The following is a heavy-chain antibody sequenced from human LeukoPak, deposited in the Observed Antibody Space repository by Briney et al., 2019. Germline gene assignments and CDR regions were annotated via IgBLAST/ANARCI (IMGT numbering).Heavy chain of an antibody. Sequence: SVKVSCKASGGTFSSYAISWVRQAPGQGLEWMGGIITIFGTANYAQKFQGRVTITADESTSTAYMELSSLRSEDTAVYYCARNYHNAQPPRPNYDSSGYYYGWFDPWGQGTLVTVSS. V-gene: IGHV1-69*13. CDR1: GGTFSSYA. CDR3: ARNYHNAQPPRPNYDSSGYYYGWFDP. J-gene: IGHJ5*02. CDR2: IITIFGTA. D-gene: IGHD3-22*01.